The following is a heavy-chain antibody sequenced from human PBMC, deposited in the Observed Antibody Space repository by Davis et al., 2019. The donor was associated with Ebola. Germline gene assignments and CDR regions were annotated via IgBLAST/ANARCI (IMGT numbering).Heavy chain of an antibody. V-gene: IGHV3-30*18. CDR1: GFTFSSYG. D-gene: IGHD6-6*01. CDR3: AKDSLIAARPWYSDGMDV. CDR2: ISYDGINK. Sequence: GGSLRLSCAASGFTFSSYGMHWVRQAPGKGLELVAVISYDGINKYYADSVKGRFTISRDNSKNTLYLQMNSLRAEDTAVYYCAKDSLIAARPWYSDGMDVWGQGTTVTVSS. J-gene: IGHJ6*02.